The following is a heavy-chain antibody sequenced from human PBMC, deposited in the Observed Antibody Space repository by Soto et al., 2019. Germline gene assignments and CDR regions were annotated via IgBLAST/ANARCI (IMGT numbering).Heavy chain of an antibody. V-gene: IGHV1-18*01. J-gene: IGHJ6*02. CDR1: GYTFARNG. Sequence: ASVKVSCEASGYTFARNGISWVRQAPGQGLEWMGWISTYNSNTNYARKFQGRVSLTTETPTNTAYMELRSLTPDDTALYYCSREGFCSSGRFALDSPHYYGMDVWG. CDR2: ISTYNSNT. CDR3: SREGFCSSGRFALDSPHYYGMDV. D-gene: IGHD2-2*01.